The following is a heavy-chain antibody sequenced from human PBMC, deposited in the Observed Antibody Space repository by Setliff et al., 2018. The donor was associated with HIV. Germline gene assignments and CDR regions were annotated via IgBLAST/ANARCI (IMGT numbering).Heavy chain of an antibody. D-gene: IGHD3-10*01. V-gene: IGHV4-30-2*01. Sequence: KPSETLSLTCDVSGDSVTSKSYSWTWIRQPPGKGLEWMGYIIPSGTTYYSPSLKSRLTISIDKAMNHLSLTLSSVTVADTAVYYCATVPPSGTYLDYWGPGMLVTVS. CDR3: ATVPPSGTYLDY. J-gene: IGHJ4*02. CDR2: IIPSGTT. CDR1: GDSVTSKSYS.